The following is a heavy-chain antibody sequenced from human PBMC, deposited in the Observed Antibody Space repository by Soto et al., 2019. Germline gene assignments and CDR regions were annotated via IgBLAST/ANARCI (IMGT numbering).Heavy chain of an antibody. Sequence: EVQLVESGGGLVQPGGSLKLSCAASGFTFSGSAMHWVRQASGKGLEWVGRIRTKVNSYATTYGASGKGRFTIARDDSKNPTYLQMNSLKTEDTAVYYCTTEPGHYWGQGTLVTVSS. D-gene: IGHD3-10*01. V-gene: IGHV3-73*01. CDR3: TTEPGHY. J-gene: IGHJ4*02. CDR2: IRTKVNSYAT. CDR1: GFTFSGSA.